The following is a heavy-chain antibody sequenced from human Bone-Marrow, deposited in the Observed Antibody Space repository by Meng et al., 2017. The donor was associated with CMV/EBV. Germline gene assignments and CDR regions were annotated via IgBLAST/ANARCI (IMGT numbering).Heavy chain of an antibody. CDR2: IYSGGST. V-gene: IGHV3-66*02. CDR1: GFTFGDYA. Sequence: GGSLRLSCTTSGFTFGDYAMSWVRQAPGKGLEWVSVIYSGGSTYYADSVKGRFTISRDNSKNTLYLQMNSLRAEDTAVYYCARGLSIGIFGVVSPFDYWGQGTLVTVDS. J-gene: IGHJ4*02. D-gene: IGHD3-3*01. CDR3: ARGLSIGIFGVVSPFDY.